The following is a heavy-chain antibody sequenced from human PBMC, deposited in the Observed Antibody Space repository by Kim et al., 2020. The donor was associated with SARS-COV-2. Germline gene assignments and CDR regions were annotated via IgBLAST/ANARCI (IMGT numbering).Heavy chain of an antibody. Sequence: GGSLRLSCAASGFTFSSYGMHWVRQAPGKGLEWVAVIWYDGSNKYYADSVKGRFTISRDNSKNTLYLQMNSLRAEDTAVYYCARPHQDRFLGATMVRGDIVGLGYWGQGTLVTVSS. CDR2: IWYDGSNK. CDR1: GFTFSSYG. D-gene: IGHD3-10*01. V-gene: IGHV3-33*01. J-gene: IGHJ4*02. CDR3: ARPHQDRFLGATMVRGDIVGLGY.